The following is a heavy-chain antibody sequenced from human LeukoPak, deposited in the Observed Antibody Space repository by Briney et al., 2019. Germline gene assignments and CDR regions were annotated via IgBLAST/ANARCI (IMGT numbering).Heavy chain of an antibody. CDR3: ARFFHDYGAVNWFDP. D-gene: IGHD4-17*01. V-gene: IGHV4-34*01. CDR2: INHSGST. J-gene: IGHJ5*02. Sequence: SETLSLTCAVYGGSFSGYYWSWIRQPPGKGLEWIGEINHSGSTNYNPSLKSRVTISVDTSKNQFSLKLSSVTAADTAVYYCARFFHDYGAVNWFDPWGQGTLVIVSS. CDR1: GGSFSGYY.